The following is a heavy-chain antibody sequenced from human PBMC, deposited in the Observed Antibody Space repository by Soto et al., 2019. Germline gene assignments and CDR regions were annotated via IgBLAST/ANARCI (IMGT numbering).Heavy chain of an antibody. CDR3: ARDGSGISFDWFDP. CDR1: GGSISSYY. J-gene: IGHJ5*02. Sequence: SETLSLTCTVSGGSISSYYWSWIRQPPGKGLEWIGYIYYSGSTNYNPSLKSRVTISVDTSKNQFSLKLSSVTAADTAVYYCARDGSGISFDWFDPWGQGTLVTVSS. D-gene: IGHD3-10*01. V-gene: IGHV4-59*01. CDR2: IYYSGST.